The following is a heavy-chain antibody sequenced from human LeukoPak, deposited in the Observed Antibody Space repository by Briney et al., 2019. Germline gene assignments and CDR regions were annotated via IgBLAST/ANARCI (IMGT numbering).Heavy chain of an antibody. V-gene: IGHV1-2*02. Sequence: ASVKVSCKASGYTFSGYYMHWVRQAPGQWLEWMGWINPKSGGTNEAQKFHDRVTMTRDTSIRTAYMELSSLRSDDTAVYYCARPDPEYYYGSGSYIDYWGQGTLVTVSS. D-gene: IGHD3-10*01. CDR1: GYTFSGYY. J-gene: IGHJ4*02. CDR3: ARPDPEYYYGSGSYIDY. CDR2: INPKSGGT.